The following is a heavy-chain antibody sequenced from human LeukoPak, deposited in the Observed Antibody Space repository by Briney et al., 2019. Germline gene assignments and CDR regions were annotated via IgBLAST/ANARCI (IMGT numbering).Heavy chain of an antibody. CDR1: GFTFGDYA. CDR3: TRDWSPSGDNGGFDY. J-gene: IGHJ4*02. V-gene: IGHV3-49*04. Sequence: PGGSLRLSCTASGFTFGDYAMSWVRQAPGKGLEWVGFIRSKAYGGTTEYAASVKGRFTISRDDSKSIAYLQMNSLKTEDTAVYYCTRDWSPSGDNGGFDYWGQGTLVTVSS. D-gene: IGHD7-27*01. CDR2: IRSKAYGGTT.